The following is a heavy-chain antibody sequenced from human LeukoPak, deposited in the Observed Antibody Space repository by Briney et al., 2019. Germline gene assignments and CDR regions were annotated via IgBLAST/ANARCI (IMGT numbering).Heavy chain of an antibody. CDR2: MNPNSGNT. CDR3: ARGSTRDSSGWYGPGKWFDP. CDR1: GYTFTSYD. Sequence: RASVKVSCKASGYTFTSYDINWVRQATGQGLEWMGWMNPNSGNTGYAQKFQGRVTITRNTSISTAYMELSSLRSDDTAVYYCARGSTRDSSGWYGPGKWFDPWGQGTLVTVSS. V-gene: IGHV1-8*03. D-gene: IGHD6-19*01. J-gene: IGHJ5*02.